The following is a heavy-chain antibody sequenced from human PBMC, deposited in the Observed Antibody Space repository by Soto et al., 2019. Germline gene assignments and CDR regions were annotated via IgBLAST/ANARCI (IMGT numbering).Heavy chain of an antibody. CDR2: ISSSSSYI. J-gene: IGHJ5*02. V-gene: IGHV3-21*01. Sequence: GGSLRLSCAASGFTFSSYSMNWVRQAPGKGLEWVSSISSSSSYIYYADSVKGRFTISRDNAKNSLYLQMNSLRAEDTAVYYCARDSHYGSGSYPPNWFDPWGQGTLVTVSS. D-gene: IGHD3-10*01. CDR3: ARDSHYGSGSYPPNWFDP. CDR1: GFTFSSYS.